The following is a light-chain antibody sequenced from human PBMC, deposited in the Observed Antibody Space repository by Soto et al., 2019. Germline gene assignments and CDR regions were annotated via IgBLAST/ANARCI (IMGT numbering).Light chain of an antibody. CDR3: SSYTTSTSFIL. Sequence: QSVLTQPPSASGTPGQRVTISCSGSSSNIGSNYVYWYQQLPGTAPKLLIYSNNQRPSGVSNRFSGSKSGNTASLTISGLQAEDEAYYYCSSYTTSTSFILFGGGTKLTVL. CDR1: SSNIGSNY. J-gene: IGLJ2*01. CDR2: SNN. V-gene: IGLV1-47*02.